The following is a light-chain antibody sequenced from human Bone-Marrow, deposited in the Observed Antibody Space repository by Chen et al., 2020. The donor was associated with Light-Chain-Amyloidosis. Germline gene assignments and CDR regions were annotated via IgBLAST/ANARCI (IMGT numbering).Light chain of an antibody. J-gene: IGLJ3*02. V-gene: IGLV3-21*02. CDR2: DDS. CDR1: NIGSTS. CDR3: QVWDRSSDRPV. Sequence: SYVLTQPSSVSVAQGQTATIASGGNNIGSTSVHWYQQTPGQAPLLVVYDDSDRPSGIPERLSGSNSGNTATLTISRVEAGDEADYYCQVWDRSSDRPVFGGGTKLTVL.